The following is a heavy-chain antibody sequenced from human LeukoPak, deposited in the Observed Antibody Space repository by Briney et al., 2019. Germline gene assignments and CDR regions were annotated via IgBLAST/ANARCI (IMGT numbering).Heavy chain of an antibody. CDR1: GGTFSSYA. D-gene: IGHD1-26*01. CDR3: ARPPPSGSYSDDAFDI. Sequence: SVKVSCKASGGTFSSYAISWVRQAPGQGLEWMGGIIPIFGTANYAQKFQGRVTITADESTSTAYMELSSLRSEDTAVYYCARPPPSGSYSDDAFDIWGQGTMVTVSS. J-gene: IGHJ3*02. CDR2: IIPIFGTA. V-gene: IGHV1-69*13.